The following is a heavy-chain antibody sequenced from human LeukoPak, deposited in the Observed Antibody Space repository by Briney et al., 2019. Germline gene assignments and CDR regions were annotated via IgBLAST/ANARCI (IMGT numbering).Heavy chain of an antibody. Sequence: SETLSLTCTVSGGSISSNYYWGWIRQPPGKGLEWIGNIYYSGSTYYSPSLKSRVTISIDTSKNQFSLKLSSVTAADTAVYYCAIRAIQLWPDYWGQGTLVTVSS. D-gene: IGHD5-18*01. CDR1: GGSISSNYY. J-gene: IGHJ4*02. V-gene: IGHV4-39*07. CDR2: IYYSGST. CDR3: AIRAIQLWPDY.